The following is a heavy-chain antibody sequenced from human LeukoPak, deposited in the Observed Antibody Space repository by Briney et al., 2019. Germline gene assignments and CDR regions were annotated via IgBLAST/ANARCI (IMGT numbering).Heavy chain of an antibody. Sequence: QPGRSLRLSCAASGFTFSSYGMHWVRQAPGKGLEWVAVIWYDGSNKYYADSVKGRFTISRDNSKNTLYLQMNSLRAEDTAVYYCAKGSRIAAAGNWFDPWGQGTLVTVSS. CDR2: IWYDGSNK. V-gene: IGHV3-33*06. D-gene: IGHD6-13*01. CDR3: AKGSRIAAAGNWFDP. J-gene: IGHJ5*02. CDR1: GFTFSSYG.